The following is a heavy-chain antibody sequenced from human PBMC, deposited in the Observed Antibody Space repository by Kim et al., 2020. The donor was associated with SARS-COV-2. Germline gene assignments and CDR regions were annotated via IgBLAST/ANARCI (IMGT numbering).Heavy chain of an antibody. CDR2: IYPGDSDT. V-gene: IGHV5-51*01. CDR1: GYSFTSYW. D-gene: IGHD3-16*02. Sequence: GESLKISCKGSGYSFTSYWIGWVRQMPGKGLEWMGIIYPGDSDTRYSPSFQGQVTISADKSISTAYLQWSSLKASDTAMYYCASTSPIIEQLDYIWGSYPNWGQGTLVTVSS. J-gene: IGHJ4*02. CDR3: ASTSPIIEQLDYIWGSYPN.